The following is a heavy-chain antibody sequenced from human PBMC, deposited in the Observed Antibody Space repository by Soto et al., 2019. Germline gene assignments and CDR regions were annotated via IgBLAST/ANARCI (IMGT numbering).Heavy chain of an antibody. CDR3: VASIFYYGMDV. J-gene: IGHJ6*02. CDR2: IYPGDSDT. V-gene: IGHV5-51*01. Sequence: GESLKISCKGSGYTFTNYWIGWVRQMPGKVLEWMGIIYPGDSDTKYNPSFQGQVTISADKSITTTYLRWTSLKASDTAIYYCVASIFYYGMDVWGQGXTVTVYS. CDR1: GYTFTNYW.